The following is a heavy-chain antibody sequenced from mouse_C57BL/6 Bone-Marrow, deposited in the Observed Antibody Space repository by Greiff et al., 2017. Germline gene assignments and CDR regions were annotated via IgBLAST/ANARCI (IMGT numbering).Heavy chain of an antibody. CDR2: INPNNGGT. CDR1: GYTFTDYN. Sequence: EVHLVESGPELVKPGASVTMSCKASGYTFTDYNMHWVKQSHGKSLVWIGYINPNNGGTSYNPKFKGKATLTVNKSSSTAYMELRSLTSEDSAVYYCATYDYDGFAYWGQGTLVTVSA. J-gene: IGHJ3*01. CDR3: ATYDYDGFAY. D-gene: IGHD2-4*01. V-gene: IGHV1-22*01.